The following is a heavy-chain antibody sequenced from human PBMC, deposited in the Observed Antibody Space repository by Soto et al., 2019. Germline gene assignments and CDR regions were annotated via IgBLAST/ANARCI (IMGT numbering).Heavy chain of an antibody. CDR2: IYYNGNT. CDR3: ARIARASFDY. CDR1: GDSFSNYY. V-gene: IGHV4-59*01. Sequence: QVQLLESGPGLVKPSETLSLTCTVAGDSFSNYYWSWIRQPPGEGLEWIGYIYYNGNTNHNPSLRGRVAISMDTSKNQFSLKLNSVTAADTAVYYCARIARASFDYWGQGTLVTVSS. J-gene: IGHJ4*02.